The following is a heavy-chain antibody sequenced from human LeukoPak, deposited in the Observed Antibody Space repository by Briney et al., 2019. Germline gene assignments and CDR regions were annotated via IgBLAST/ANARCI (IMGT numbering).Heavy chain of an antibody. J-gene: IGHJ4*02. D-gene: IGHD4-17*01. V-gene: IGHV4-59*01. Sequence: SETLSLTCTVSGASFSSYYWTWIRQPPGKGLGWIGNIYSSGTTNYNPSLKSRVTISVDTSKNQFSLKVTSVTAADTAVYYCARDTTAAVWGQGTLVTVSS. CDR2: IYSSGTT. CDR3: ARDTTAAV. CDR1: GASFSSYY.